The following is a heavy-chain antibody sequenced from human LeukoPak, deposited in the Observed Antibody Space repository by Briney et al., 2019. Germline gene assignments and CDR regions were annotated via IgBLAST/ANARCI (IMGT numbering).Heavy chain of an antibody. CDR2: IYTSGST. CDR1: GGYISSYY. Sequence: SETLSLTCTVSGGYISSYYWSWIRQPAGKGLEWIGRIYTSGSTNYNPSLKSRVTMSVDTSKNQFSLKLSSVTAADTAVYYCARTLYSSSTIAVAGTPFFDYWGQGTLVTVSS. CDR3: ARTLYSSSTIAVAGTPFFDY. V-gene: IGHV4-4*07. D-gene: IGHD6-19*01. J-gene: IGHJ4*02.